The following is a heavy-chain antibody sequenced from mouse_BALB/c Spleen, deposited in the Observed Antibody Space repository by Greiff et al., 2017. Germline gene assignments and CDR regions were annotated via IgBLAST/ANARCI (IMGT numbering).Heavy chain of an antibody. CDR3: ARDGGFAY. CDR2: IWAGGST. J-gene: IGHJ3*01. Sequence: VKFVESGPGLVAPSQSLSITCTVSGFSLTSYGVHWVRQPPGKGLEWLGVIWAGGSTNYNSALMSRLSISKDNSKSQVFLKMISLQTDDTAMYYCARDGGFAYWGQGTLVTVSA. V-gene: IGHV2-9*02. CDR1: GFSLTSYG.